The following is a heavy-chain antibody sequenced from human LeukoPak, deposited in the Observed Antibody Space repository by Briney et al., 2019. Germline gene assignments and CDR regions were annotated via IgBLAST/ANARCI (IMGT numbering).Heavy chain of an antibody. J-gene: IGHJ4*02. CDR1: AFSLSTSGVG. D-gene: IGHD1-1*01. Sequence: SGPTLVKPTQTLTLTCTFSAFSLSTSGVGVGWIRQPPGKALEWLALIYWNDDKRYSPSLKSRLTITKDTSKNQVVLTMTNMDPVDTATYYCTHSSWNDNFDFWGQGTLVTVSS. CDR2: IYWNDDK. CDR3: THSSWNDNFDF. V-gene: IGHV2-5*01.